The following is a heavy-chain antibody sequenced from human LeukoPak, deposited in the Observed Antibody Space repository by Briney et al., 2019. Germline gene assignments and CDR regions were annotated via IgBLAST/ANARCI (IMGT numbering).Heavy chain of an antibody. CDR2: MNPNSGNT. V-gene: IGHV1-8*01. D-gene: IGHD1-26*01. J-gene: IGHJ6*03. CDR1: GYTFTSYD. CDR3: ARGGGSYYRAYYYYYYMDV. Sequence: ASVKVSCKASGYTFTSYDINWVRQATGQGLEWMGWMNPNSGNTGYAQKFQGRVTMTRNTSISTAYMELSSLRSEDMAVYYCARGGGSYYRAYYYYYYMDVWGKGTTVTVSS.